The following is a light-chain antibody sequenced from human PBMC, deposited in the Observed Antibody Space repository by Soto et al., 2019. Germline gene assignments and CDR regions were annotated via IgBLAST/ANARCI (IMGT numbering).Light chain of an antibody. CDR3: CSYAGSGTWV. J-gene: IGLJ3*02. Sequence: QSVLTQPASVSGSPGQSITISCTGTNSAVGSDNLVSWYQQHPGKAPKLIIYEGSKRPSGISNRFSGSKSGNTASLTISGLQAEDEADYYCCSYAGSGTWVFGGGTKVTVL. CDR1: NSAVGSDNL. V-gene: IGLV2-23*01. CDR2: EGS.